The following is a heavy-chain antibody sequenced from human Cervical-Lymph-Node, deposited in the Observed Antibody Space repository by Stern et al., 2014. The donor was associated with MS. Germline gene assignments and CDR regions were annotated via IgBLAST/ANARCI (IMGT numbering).Heavy chain of an antibody. CDR3: ASEPVVGAGYFDY. Sequence: VQLEESGPGLVKPSGTLSLTCAVSGGSISSSNWWSWVRQPQGEGLEGIGEIYHSGSTNYNPSLKSRVPISVDKSKNQFSLKLSSVTAADTAVYYCASEPVVGAGYFDYWGQGTLVTVSS. V-gene: IGHV4-4*02. CDR2: IYHSGST. D-gene: IGHD1-26*01. CDR1: GGSISSSNW. J-gene: IGHJ4*02.